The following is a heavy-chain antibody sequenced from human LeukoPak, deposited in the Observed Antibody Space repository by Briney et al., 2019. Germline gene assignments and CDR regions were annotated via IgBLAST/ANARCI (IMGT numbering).Heavy chain of an antibody. D-gene: IGHD4-17*01. CDR1: GGSISTYY. CDR2: IYTSGST. V-gene: IGHV4-4*07. CDR3: ARFDYGDSAGRAGPLNF. J-gene: IGHJ4*02. Sequence: SETLSLTCTVSGGSISTYYWSWIRQPAGKGLEWIGRIYTSGSTNYNPSLKSRVTMSVDTSKNQFSLKLSSVTAADTAVYYCARFDYGDSAGRAGPLNFWGQGTLVTVSS.